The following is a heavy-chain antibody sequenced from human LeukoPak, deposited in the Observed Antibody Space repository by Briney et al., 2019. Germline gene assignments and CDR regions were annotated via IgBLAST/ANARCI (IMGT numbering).Heavy chain of an antibody. V-gene: IGHV3-30*02. CDR3: ASFGDSSGYYWVGAFDI. D-gene: IGHD3-22*01. CDR1: GFTFSSYG. CDR2: IRYDGNKI. Sequence: GGSLRLSCAASGFTFSSYGIHWVRQAAGKGLEWVAFIRYDGNKIYYGDSVKGRFTISRDNSNNTVYLQMNSQRAEDTAVYYCASFGDSSGYYWVGAFDIWGQGTMVTVSS. J-gene: IGHJ3*02.